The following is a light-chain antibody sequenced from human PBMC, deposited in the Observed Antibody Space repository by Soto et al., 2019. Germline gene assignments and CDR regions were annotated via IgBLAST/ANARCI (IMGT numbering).Light chain of an antibody. V-gene: IGLV2-14*01. J-gene: IGLJ1*01. Sequence: QSALTQPASVSGSPGQSITISCTGTSSDVGGYNYVSWYQQHPGKAPKLMIYDVSNRPSGVSNRFSGSKSGNTASLTIYGLQAEDEADYYCSSYTSSSTLGFGTGTKVTVL. CDR2: DVS. CDR1: SSDVGGYNY. CDR3: SSYTSSSTLG.